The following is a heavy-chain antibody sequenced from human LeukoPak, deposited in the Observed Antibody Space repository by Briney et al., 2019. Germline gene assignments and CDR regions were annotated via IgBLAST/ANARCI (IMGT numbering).Heavy chain of an antibody. D-gene: IGHD5-18*01. V-gene: IGHV3-23*01. J-gene: IGHJ4*02. CDR3: AKRSGSNYGYNDY. CDR1: GFTFSSYA. Sequence: GGSLRLSCAASGFTFSSYARTWVRQAPGKGLEWVSAITNSGDYTDYADSVKGRFTISRDNSRSTVFLQMNSLRAEDTAVYYCAKRSGSNYGYNDYWGQGTLVTVSS. CDR2: ITNSGDYT.